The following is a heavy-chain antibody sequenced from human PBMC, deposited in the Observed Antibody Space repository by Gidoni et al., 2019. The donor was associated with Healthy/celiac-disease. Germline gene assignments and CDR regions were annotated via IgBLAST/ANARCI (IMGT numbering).Heavy chain of an antibody. J-gene: IGHJ3*02. V-gene: IGHV3-21*01. CDR1: GSTFSSYS. D-gene: IGHD2-21*02. Sequence: GESGGGLVKPGGSLRLSCAASGSTFSSYSMNWARQAPGKGPEWVSSISSSSSYIYYADSVKGRFTISRDNAKNSLYLQMNSLRAEDTAVYYRARERVVTAMQNAFDIWGQGTMVTVSS. CDR2: ISSSSSYI. CDR3: ARERVVTAMQNAFDI.